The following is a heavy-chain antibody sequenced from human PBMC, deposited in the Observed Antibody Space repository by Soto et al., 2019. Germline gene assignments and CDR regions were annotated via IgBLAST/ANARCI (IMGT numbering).Heavy chain of an antibody. Sequence: ASLKVSCKSSGYTFTSYYMHWVRQAPGQGLEWMGIINPSGGSTSYAQKFQGRVTMTRDTSTSTVYMELSSLRSEDTAVYYCARPRVPGYSSGWSGAFDIWGQGTMVTVSS. V-gene: IGHV1-46*01. CDR2: INPSGGST. J-gene: IGHJ3*02. CDR1: GYTFTSYY. D-gene: IGHD6-19*01. CDR3: ARPRVPGYSSGWSGAFDI.